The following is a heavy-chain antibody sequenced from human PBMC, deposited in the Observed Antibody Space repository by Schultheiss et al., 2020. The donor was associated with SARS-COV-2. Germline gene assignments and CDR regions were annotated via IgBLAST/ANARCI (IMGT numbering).Heavy chain of an antibody. CDR2: INPNSGGT. Sequence: ASVKVSCKASGYTFTGYYMHWVRQAPGQGLEWMGWINPNSGGTNYAQKFQGRVTMTRDTSISTAYMELSRLRSDDTAVYYCARGDPYYYDSSGGTLLGGMDVWGQGTTVTVSS. D-gene: IGHD3-22*01. V-gene: IGHV1-2*02. CDR3: ARGDPYYYDSSGGTLLGGMDV. CDR1: GYTFTGYY. J-gene: IGHJ6*02.